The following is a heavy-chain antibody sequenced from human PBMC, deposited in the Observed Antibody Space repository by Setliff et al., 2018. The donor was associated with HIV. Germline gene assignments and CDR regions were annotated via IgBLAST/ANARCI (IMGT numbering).Heavy chain of an antibody. D-gene: IGHD1-1*01. CDR2: INHSGST. CDR3: ARGRYNSYHFDY. Sequence: LSLTCAVYGGSFSDYYWSWIRQPPGKGLEWIGEINHSGSTNYNPSLKSRLTISVDTSKNQFSLNLNSVTAADTAVYYCARGRYNSYHFDYWGQGTLVTVSS. CDR1: GGSFSDYY. V-gene: IGHV4-34*01. J-gene: IGHJ4*02.